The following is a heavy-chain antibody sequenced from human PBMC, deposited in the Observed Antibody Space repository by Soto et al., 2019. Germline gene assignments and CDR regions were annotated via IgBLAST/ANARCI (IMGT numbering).Heavy chain of an antibody. CDR2: IWYDGSNK. CDR3: ARDRGYCSSTSCYYYFDY. J-gene: IGHJ4*02. CDR1: GFTFSSYG. D-gene: IGHD2-2*01. V-gene: IGHV3-33*01. Sequence: QVQLVESGGGVVQPGRSLRLSCAASGFTFSSYGMHWVRQAPGKGLEWVAVIWYDGSNKYYADSVKGRFTISRDNSKNTXXLQMTSLRAEDTAVYYCARDRGYCSSTSCYYYFDYWGQGTLVTVSS.